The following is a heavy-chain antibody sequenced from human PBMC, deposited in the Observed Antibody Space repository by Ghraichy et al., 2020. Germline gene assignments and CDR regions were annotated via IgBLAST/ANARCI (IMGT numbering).Heavy chain of an antibody. Sequence: GGSLRLSCAASGFTFSSYEMNWVRQAPGKGLEWVSYISSSGSTIYYADSVKGRFTISRDNAKNSLYLQMNSLRAEDTAVYYCARGVSPSFPFYGPTQPGNWFDPWGQGTLVTVSS. CDR1: GFTFSSYE. D-gene: IGHD4-17*01. CDR3: ARGVSPSFPFYGPTQPGNWFDP. V-gene: IGHV3-48*03. CDR2: ISSSGSTI. J-gene: IGHJ5*02.